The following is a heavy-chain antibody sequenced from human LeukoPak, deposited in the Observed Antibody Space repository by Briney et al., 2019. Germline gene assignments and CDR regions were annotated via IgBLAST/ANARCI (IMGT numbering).Heavy chain of an antibody. CDR1: GFTFSSYW. V-gene: IGHV3-7*01. CDR2: IKQDGSEK. D-gene: IGHD5-18*01. J-gene: IGHJ4*02. Sequence: GGSLRLSCAAPGFTFSSYWMSWVRQASGKGLEWVANIKQDGSEKYYVDSVKGRFTISRDNSKNTLYLQMNSLRAEDTAVYYCAKVRTAMVPGGNDYWGQGTLVTVSS. CDR3: AKVRTAMVPGGNDY.